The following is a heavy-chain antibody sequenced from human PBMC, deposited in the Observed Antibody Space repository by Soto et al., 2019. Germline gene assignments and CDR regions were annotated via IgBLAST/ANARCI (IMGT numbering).Heavy chain of an antibody. CDR1: SGSISSSNW. Sequence: QVQLQESGPGLVKPSGTLSLTCAVSSGSISSSNWCSWVRQPPGKGLEWIGDIYHSGSTNYNPSLKRRVTISVDQSKNQFSLELGSVTGAGTALYFWARGGASGEGAYFAHWGQGTLGTGSS. J-gene: IGHJ4*02. D-gene: IGHD6-13*01. CDR2: IYHSGST. V-gene: IGHV4-4*02. CDR3: ARGGASGEGAYFAH.